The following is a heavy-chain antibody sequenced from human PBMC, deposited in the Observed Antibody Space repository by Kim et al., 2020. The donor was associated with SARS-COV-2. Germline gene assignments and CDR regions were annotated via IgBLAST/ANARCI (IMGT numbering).Heavy chain of an antibody. CDR3: ARESDTAMGYGLDY. D-gene: IGHD5-18*01. Sequence: AQKFQGRVTITADESTSTAYMELSSLRSEDTAVYYCARESDTAMGYGLDYWGQGTLVTVSS. J-gene: IGHJ4*02. V-gene: IGHV1-69*01.